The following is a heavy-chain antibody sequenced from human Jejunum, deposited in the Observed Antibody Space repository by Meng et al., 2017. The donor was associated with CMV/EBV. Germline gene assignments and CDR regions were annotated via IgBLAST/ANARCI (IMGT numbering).Heavy chain of an antibody. CDR2: IYWNDDK. J-gene: IGHJ6*02. CDR1: GFALTTRGEE. CDR3: AHSTTDYFYGRDV. D-gene: IGHD3-9*01. Sequence: GFALTTRGEEVAWIRQPPGKALEWLALIYWNDDKRYSSSLNSRLTITKDTSKNQVALIMTNMDPVDTGTYYCAHSTTDYFYGRDVWGQGTTVTVSS. V-gene: IGHV2-5*01.